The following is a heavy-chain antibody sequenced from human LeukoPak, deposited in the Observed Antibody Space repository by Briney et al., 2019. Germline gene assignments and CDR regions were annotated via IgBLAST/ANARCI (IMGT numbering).Heavy chain of an antibody. Sequence: SVKVSCKASGGTFSSYAISWVRQAPGQGLEWMGRIIPTFGTANYAQKFQGRVTITTDESTSTAYMELSSLRSEDTAVYYCARAHYYDSSGYYHDAFDIWGQGTMVTVSS. D-gene: IGHD3-22*01. V-gene: IGHV1-69*05. CDR1: GGTFSSYA. J-gene: IGHJ3*02. CDR2: IIPTFGTA. CDR3: ARAHYYDSSGYYHDAFDI.